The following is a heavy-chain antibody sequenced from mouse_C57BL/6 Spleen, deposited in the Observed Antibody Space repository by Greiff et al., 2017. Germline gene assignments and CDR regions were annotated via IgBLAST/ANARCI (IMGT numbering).Heavy chain of an antibody. V-gene: IGHV1-18*01. Sequence: VQLQQSGPELVKPGASVKIPCKASGYTFTDYNMDWVKQSHGKSLEWIGDINPNNGGTIYNQKFKGKATLTVDKSSSTAYMELRSLTSADTAVYYCARSIYDYDAYYFDYWGQGTTLTVSS. D-gene: IGHD2-4*01. CDR1: GYTFTDYN. CDR2: INPNNGGT. J-gene: IGHJ2*01. CDR3: ARSIYDYDAYYFDY.